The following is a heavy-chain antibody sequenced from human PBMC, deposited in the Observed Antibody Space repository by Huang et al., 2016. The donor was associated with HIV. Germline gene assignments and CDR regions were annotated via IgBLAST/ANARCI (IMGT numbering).Heavy chain of an antibody. CDR3: ARDPRIQSWLNFFDY. V-gene: IGHV3-74*01. CDR1: GLSISSYW. D-gene: IGHD3-22*01. CDR2: NNSDGSST. J-gene: IGHJ4*02. Sequence: EVQLVESGGALVQLGGSLRLSCAASGLSISSYWMHWVRQAPGKGLVWVSRNNSDGSSTSYADSVKGRFTISRDNAKTTLYLQMNSLRAEDTAVYYCARDPRIQSWLNFFDYWGQGTLVSVSS.